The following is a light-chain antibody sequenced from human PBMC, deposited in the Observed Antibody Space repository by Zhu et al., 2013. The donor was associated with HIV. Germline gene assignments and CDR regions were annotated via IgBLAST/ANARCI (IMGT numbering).Light chain of an antibody. Sequence: EIVLTQSPGTLSLSPGERATLSCRASQTVSSNCLAWYQQKPGQAPRLLIYGASNRAPAIPGRFSGSGSGTDFTLDISGLEPEDFAAYYCQQYGSSPLTFGGGTKVEIK. CDR2: GAS. CDR3: QQYGSSPLT. CDR1: QTVSSNC. J-gene: IGKJ4*01. V-gene: IGKV3-20*01.